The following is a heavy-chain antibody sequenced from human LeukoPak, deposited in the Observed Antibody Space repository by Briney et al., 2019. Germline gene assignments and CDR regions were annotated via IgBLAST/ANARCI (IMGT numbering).Heavy chain of an antibody. CDR3: ARRGESASYGDYRFDY. V-gene: IGHV3-23*01. CDR1: GFTFSNFA. CDR2: ISGSSGLT. J-gene: IGHJ4*02. Sequence: GGSLRLSCAASGFTFSNFAMSWVRQAPGRGLEWVSAISGSSGLTYYADSVKGRFTISRDNSKNTLFLQMNSLRAEDTAVYYCARRGESASYGDYRFDYWGQGTLVTVSS. D-gene: IGHD4-17*01.